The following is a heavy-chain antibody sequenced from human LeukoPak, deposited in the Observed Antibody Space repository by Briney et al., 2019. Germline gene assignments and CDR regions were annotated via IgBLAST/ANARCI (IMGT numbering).Heavy chain of an antibody. CDR3: AKSGGYGLIDY. V-gene: IGHV4-4*07. Sequence: TSETLSLTCTVSGGSITSYYWSWIRQSAGKGLEWIGRIYITGSTTYNPSLKSRVTMSLDTSKNQFSLKLSSVTAADTAMYYCAKSGGYGLIDYWGQGTLVTVSS. J-gene: IGHJ4*02. D-gene: IGHD1-26*01. CDR2: IYITGST. CDR1: GGSITSYY.